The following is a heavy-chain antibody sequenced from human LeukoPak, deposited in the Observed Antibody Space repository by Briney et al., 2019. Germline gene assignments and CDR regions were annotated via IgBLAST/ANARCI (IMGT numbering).Heavy chain of an antibody. CDR1: GGSISSYY. J-gene: IGHJ5*02. CDR3: ARWYKYSSSWSPVNWFDP. Sequence: PSETLSLTCTVSGGSISSYYWGWIRQPPGKGLEWIGYIYYSGSTNYNPSLKSRVTISVDTSKNQFSLKLSSVTAADTAVYYCARWYKYSSSWSPVNWFDPWGQGTLVTVSS. D-gene: IGHD6-6*01. CDR2: IYYSGST. V-gene: IGHV4-59*01.